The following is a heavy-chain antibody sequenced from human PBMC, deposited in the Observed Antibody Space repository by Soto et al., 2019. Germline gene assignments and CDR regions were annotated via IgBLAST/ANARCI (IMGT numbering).Heavy chain of an antibody. D-gene: IGHD2-15*01. CDR1: GYAFTNYY. CDR2: INPSGGRT. J-gene: IGHJ5*02. CDR3: ARDGCVTRICNGGGNWFDP. V-gene: IGHV1-46*01. Sequence: GASVKVSCKSSGYAFTNYYIHGVRQAPGQGLEWMGIINPSGGRTTYAQKFQGRVTMTRDTSTSTVYMELTSLRSEDTAVYYCARDGCVTRICNGGGNWFDPWGQGTLVTVSS.